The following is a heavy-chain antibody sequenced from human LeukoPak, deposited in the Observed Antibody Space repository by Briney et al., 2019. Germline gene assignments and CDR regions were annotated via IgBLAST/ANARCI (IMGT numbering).Heavy chain of an antibody. D-gene: IGHD4-17*01. Sequence: ASVKVSCKASGYTFTSYGISWVRQAPGQGLEWMGWISAYNGNTNYAQKLQGRVTMTTDTSTSTAYMELRSLRSDDTAVYYCARDIYWGLPGFPVTSLFDYWGQGTLVTVSS. CDR3: ARDIYWGLPGFPVTSLFDY. CDR1: GYTFTSYG. V-gene: IGHV1-18*01. J-gene: IGHJ4*02. CDR2: ISAYNGNT.